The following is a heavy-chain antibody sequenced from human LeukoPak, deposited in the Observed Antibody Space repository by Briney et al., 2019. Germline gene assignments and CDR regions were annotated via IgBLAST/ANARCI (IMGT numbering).Heavy chain of an antibody. D-gene: IGHD2-2*03. CDR1: GFTFSSYG. V-gene: IGHV3-21*01. CDR2: ISSSSSYI. CDR3: ARDLMDLYYFDY. Sequence: GGSLRLSCAASGFTFSSYGMHWVRQAPGKGLEWVSSISSSSSYIYYADLVKGRFTISRDNAKNSLYLQMNSLRAEDTAAYYCARDLMDLYYFDYWGQGTLVTVSS. J-gene: IGHJ4*02.